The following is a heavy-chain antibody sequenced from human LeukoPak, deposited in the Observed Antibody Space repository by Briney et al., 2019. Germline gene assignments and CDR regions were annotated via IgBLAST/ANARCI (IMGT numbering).Heavy chain of an antibody. CDR3: ATRNKGRLVVVTAILYY. CDR2: ISSSSSTI. V-gene: IGHV3-11*04. J-gene: IGHJ4*02. D-gene: IGHD2-21*02. Sequence: GGSLRLSCAASGFTFSDYYMSWIRQAPGKGLEWVSYISSSSSTIYYADSVKGRFTISRDNAKNSLYLQMNSLRAEDTAVYYRATRNKGRLVVVTAILYYWGQGTLVTVSS. CDR1: GFTFSDYY.